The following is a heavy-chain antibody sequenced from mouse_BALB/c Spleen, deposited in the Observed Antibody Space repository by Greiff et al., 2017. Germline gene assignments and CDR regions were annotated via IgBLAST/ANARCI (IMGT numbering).Heavy chain of an antibody. Sequence: EVQRVESGGGLVKPGGSLKLSCAASGFTFSDYYMYWVRQTPEKRLEWVATISDGGSYTYYPDSVKGRFTISRDNAKNNLYLQMSSLKSEDTAMYYCARDRDYGSSWYFDVWGAGTTVTVSS. CDR3: ARDRDYGSSWYFDV. CDR2: ISDGGSYT. D-gene: IGHD1-1*01. J-gene: IGHJ1*01. CDR1: GFTFSDYY. V-gene: IGHV5-4*02.